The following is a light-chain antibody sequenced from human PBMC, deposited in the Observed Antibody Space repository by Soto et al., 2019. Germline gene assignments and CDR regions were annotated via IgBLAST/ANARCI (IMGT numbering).Light chain of an antibody. Sequence: NFMLTQPHSVSESPGKTVTMSCTRSSGSIAGNYVQWFQLRPGSAPTTVIYDDNQSPPGVPDRFSGSIDTASNSAFLTSARQDAEEEAYYCSESYDSNTLVFGGGTKLTVL. J-gene: IGLJ2*01. V-gene: IGLV6-57*03. CDR3: ESYDSNTLV. CDR2: DDN. CDR1: SGSIAGNY.